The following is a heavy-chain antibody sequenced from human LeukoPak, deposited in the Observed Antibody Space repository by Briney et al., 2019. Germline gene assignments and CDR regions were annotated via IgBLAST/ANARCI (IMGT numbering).Heavy chain of an antibody. J-gene: IGHJ1*01. CDR1: GGSITGYF. D-gene: IGHD1-1*01. V-gene: IGHV4-59*01. CDR2: IYYSGST. Sequence: SETLSPTCTVSGGSITGYFWSWVRQPPGKGLEWIGYIYYSGSTNYNPSLKSRVTISVDTSKNQFSLKLASVTTADTAVYYCARDRWIGDWGQGTLVTVSS. CDR3: ARDRWIGD.